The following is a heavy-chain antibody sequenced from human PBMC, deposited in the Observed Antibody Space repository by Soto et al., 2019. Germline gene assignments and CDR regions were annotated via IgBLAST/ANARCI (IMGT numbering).Heavy chain of an antibody. CDR2: ISGSGGST. J-gene: IGHJ4*02. D-gene: IGHD1-1*01. CDR1: GFTFSSYA. Sequence: PGGSLRLSCAASGFTFSSYAMSWVRQAPGKGLEWVSAISGSGGSTYYADSVKGRFTISRDNSKNTLYLQMNSLRAEDTAVYYCAKDLGGGLNGLEVDYWGQGTLVTVSS. V-gene: IGHV3-23*01. CDR3: AKDLGGGLNGLEVDY.